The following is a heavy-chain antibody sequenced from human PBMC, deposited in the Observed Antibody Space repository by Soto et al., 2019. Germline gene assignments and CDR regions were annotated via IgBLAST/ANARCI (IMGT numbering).Heavy chain of an antibody. CDR3: ARSGFDYDFWSGYGPSGMDV. CDR1: GGSFSGYY. V-gene: IGHV4-34*01. J-gene: IGHJ6*02. D-gene: IGHD3-3*01. Sequence: KLSETLSLTCAVYGGSFSGYYWSWIRQPPGKGLEWIGEINHSGSTNYNPSLKSRVTISVDTSKNQFSLKLSTVTAADTAVYYCARSGFDYDFWSGYGPSGMDVWGQGTTVTVSS. CDR2: INHSGST.